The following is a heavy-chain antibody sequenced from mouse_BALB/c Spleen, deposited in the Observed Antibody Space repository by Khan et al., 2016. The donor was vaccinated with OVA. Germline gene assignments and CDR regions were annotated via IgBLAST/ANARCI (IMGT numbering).Heavy chain of an antibody. D-gene: IGHD3-2*02. CDR3: SSSGYGFGAY. CDR2: INPGSGGT. V-gene: IGHV1-54*01. CDR1: GYAFTNYL. J-gene: IGHJ3*01. Sequence: VQLQQPGAELVRPGTSVKVSCKASGYAFTNYLIEWVKQRPGQGLEWIGVINPGSGGTNYNEKFKDKATLTADKSSSTAYMQISSLTSDDLAVYFCSSSGYGFGAYGGPGTLVTVSA.